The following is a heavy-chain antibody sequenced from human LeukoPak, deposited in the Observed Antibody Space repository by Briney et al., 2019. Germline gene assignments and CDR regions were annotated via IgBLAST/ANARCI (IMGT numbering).Heavy chain of an antibody. CDR2: ISPSGGST. V-gene: IGHV1-46*01. Sequence: GASVKVSCKASGYTFTNYYMHWVRQDPGQGLEWMGIISPSGGSTSYAQKFQGRDTMTRDTSTSTVYMELSSLRSEDTAVYYCATSGGDAIRPFDYWDQGTLVTVSS. J-gene: IGHJ4*02. D-gene: IGHD2-21*02. CDR3: ATSGGDAIRPFDY. CDR1: GYTFTNYY.